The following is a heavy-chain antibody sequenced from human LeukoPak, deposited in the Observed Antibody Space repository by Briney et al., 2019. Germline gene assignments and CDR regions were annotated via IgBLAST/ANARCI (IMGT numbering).Heavy chain of an antibody. Sequence: GGSLRLSCSASGFTFKSYAMHWVRQAPGKGLEYVSSINTNGANTYYADSVKGRFTISRDNPRNTVYVQMNSLTPEDTAVYYCARRYFDYWGQGTLVTVSS. CDR2: INTNGANT. V-gene: IGHV3-64*04. J-gene: IGHJ4*02. CDR3: ARRYFDY. CDR1: GFTFKSYA.